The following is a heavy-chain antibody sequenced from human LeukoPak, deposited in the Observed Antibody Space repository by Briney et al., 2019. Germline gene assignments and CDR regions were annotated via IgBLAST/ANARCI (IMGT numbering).Heavy chain of an antibody. J-gene: IGHJ5*02. Sequence: ASVKVSCKVSGYTLTELSMHWVRQAPGKGLEWMGGFDPEDGETIYAQKFQGRVTMTEDTSTDTAYMELSSLRSEDTAVYYCATDSSSWFSFDPWGQGTLVTVSS. D-gene: IGHD6-13*01. CDR1: GYTLTELS. CDR2: FDPEDGET. CDR3: ATDSSSWFSFDP. V-gene: IGHV1-24*01.